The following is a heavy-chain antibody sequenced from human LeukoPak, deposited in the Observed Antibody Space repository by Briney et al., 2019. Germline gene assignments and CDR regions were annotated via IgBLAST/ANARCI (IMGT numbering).Heavy chain of an antibody. Sequence: PSETLSLTCTVSGGSISSYYWSWIRQPPGKGLEWIGYIYYSGSTNYNPSLKSRVTISVDTSKNQFSLKLSSVTAADTAVYYCACSDYGGKFDYWGQGTLVTVSS. CDR2: IYYSGST. CDR3: ACSDYGGKFDY. J-gene: IGHJ4*02. D-gene: IGHD4-23*01. V-gene: IGHV4-59*08. CDR1: GGSISSYY.